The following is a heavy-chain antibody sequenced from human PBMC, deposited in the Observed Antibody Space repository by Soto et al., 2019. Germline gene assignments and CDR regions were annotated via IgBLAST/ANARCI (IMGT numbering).Heavy chain of an antibody. CDR1: GFSFSNYG. CDR3: AKDVLRFLEWLAFYGMDV. D-gene: IGHD3-3*01. J-gene: IGHJ6*02. Sequence: PGGSLRLSCAASGFSFSNYGMHWVRQAPGKGLEWVAVVTFEGSNKYYADSVKGRFTISRDNSKNTLYLQMNSLRAEDTAVYYCAKDVLRFLEWLAFYGMDVWGQGTTVTVSS. CDR2: VTFEGSNK. V-gene: IGHV3-30*18.